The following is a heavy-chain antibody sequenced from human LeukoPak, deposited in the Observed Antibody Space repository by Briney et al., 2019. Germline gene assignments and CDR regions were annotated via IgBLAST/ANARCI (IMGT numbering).Heavy chain of an antibody. J-gene: IGHJ4*02. CDR1: GFTFSSYS. D-gene: IGHD4-23*01. CDR3: ARASVYGGNAIDY. Sequence: KPGGSLRLSCAASGFTFSSYSMNWVRQAPGKGLEWVSSISSSSSYIYYADSVKGRFTISRDNAKNSLYLQMNSLRAEDTAVYYCARASVYGGNAIDYWGQGTLVTVSS. CDR2: ISSSSSYI. V-gene: IGHV3-21*01.